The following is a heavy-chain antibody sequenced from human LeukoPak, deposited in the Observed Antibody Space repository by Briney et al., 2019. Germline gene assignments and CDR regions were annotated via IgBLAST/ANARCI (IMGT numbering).Heavy chain of an antibody. CDR2: FYYSGST. Sequence: ASQSLSLTCPVSGGSISSSSYYWGWIRQPPGRGLEWIGSFYYSGSTYYNPSLKSRVTISVDTSKNQFSLELSSVTAADTAVYYCASTHGGAFDIWGQGTMVTVSS. J-gene: IGHJ3*02. V-gene: IGHV4-39*01. CDR3: ASTHGGAFDI. CDR1: GGSISSSSYY. D-gene: IGHD3-16*01.